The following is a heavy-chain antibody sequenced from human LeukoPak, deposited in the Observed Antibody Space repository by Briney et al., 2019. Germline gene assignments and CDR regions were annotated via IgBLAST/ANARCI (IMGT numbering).Heavy chain of an antibody. CDR2: INPNSGGT. D-gene: IGHD5-24*01. V-gene: IGHV1-2*02. J-gene: IGHJ4*02. CDR3: ARVGGGYNLNYFDY. CDR1: GYTFTGDY. Sequence: ASVKVSCKASGYTFTGDYMHWVRQAPGQGLEWMGWINPNSGGTNYAQKFQGRVTMTRDTSISTAYMELSRLRSDDTAVYYCARVGGGYNLNYFDYWGQGTLVTVSS.